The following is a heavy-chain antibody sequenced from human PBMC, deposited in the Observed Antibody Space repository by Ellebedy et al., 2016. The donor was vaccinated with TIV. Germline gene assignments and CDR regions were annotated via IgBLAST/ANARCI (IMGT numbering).Heavy chain of an antibody. CDR1: GFTFSAFA. J-gene: IGHJ4*02. Sequence: PGGSLRLSCEASGFTFSAFAMGWVRQTPGQVLEWVSGMHGSGRGISYSESVKGRFIISRDNSKRTMYLQMNSLRAEETAVYYCAKGRGGGSDSSAPRYYFDSWGLGTLVTVSS. V-gene: IGHV3-23*01. CDR2: MHGSGRGI. CDR3: AKGRGGGSDSSAPRYYFDS. D-gene: IGHD6-19*01.